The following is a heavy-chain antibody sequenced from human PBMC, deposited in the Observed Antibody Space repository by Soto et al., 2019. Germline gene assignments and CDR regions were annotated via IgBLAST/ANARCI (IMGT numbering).Heavy chain of an antibody. D-gene: IGHD2-2*01. CDR2: LSHDGSNK. V-gene: IGHV3-30*18. CDR3: AKEGVSFSTSCSRCYGLDV. CDR1: RFTFSTYG. Sequence: ESGGGVVQPGRSLRLSCAASRFTFSTYGMHWVRQAPGKGLEWVAALSHDGSNKYYAGSVKGRFTISRDNSKNTLYLEMDSLRLDDTAVYYCAKEGVSFSTSCSRCYGLDVWGQGTAVTVSS. J-gene: IGHJ6*02.